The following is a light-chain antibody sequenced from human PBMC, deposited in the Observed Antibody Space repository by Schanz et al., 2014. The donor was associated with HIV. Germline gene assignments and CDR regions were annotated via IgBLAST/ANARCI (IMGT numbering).Light chain of an antibody. V-gene: IGKV1-5*03. Sequence: DIQMTQSPSTLSTSVGDTVTITCRASQSINRWLAWYQQKPGKAPNLLIYQASTLETGVPSRFSGSGSGTEFTLTISSLQPADLATYYCLQYNNYAYTFGQGTQLEIK. CDR2: QAS. J-gene: IGKJ2*01. CDR3: LQYNNYAYT. CDR1: QSINRW.